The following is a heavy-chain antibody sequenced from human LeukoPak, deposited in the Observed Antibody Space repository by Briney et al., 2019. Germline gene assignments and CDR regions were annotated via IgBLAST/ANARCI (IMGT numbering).Heavy chain of an antibody. CDR1: GGSFSGYY. V-gene: IGHV4-34*01. CDR2: INHSGST. Sequence: SETLSLTCAVYGGSFSGYYWSWIRQPPGKGLEWIGEINHSGSTNYNPPLKSRVTISVDTSKNQFSLKLSSVTAADTAVYYCARRASGDSREYWGQGTLVTVSS. CDR3: ARRASGDSREY. J-gene: IGHJ4*02. D-gene: IGHD4-17*01.